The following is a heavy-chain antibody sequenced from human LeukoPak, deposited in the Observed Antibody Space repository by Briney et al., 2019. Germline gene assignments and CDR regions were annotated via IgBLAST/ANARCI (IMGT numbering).Heavy chain of an antibody. Sequence: SETLSLTCTVSGASISTIISYWGWIRQTPGKGLEWIGSIYYSGTTYYNPSLESRVTISIDTSKNQFSVKLTSVTAADTAVYYCAREYFSANYFFYYMDVWGTGTTVTVSS. CDR2: IYYSGTT. J-gene: IGHJ6*03. CDR3: AREYFSANYFFYYMDV. V-gene: IGHV4-39*07. D-gene: IGHD3-3*01. CDR1: GASISTIISY.